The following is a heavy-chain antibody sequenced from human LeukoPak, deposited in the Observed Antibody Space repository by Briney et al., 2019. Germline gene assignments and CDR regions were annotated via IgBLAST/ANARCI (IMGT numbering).Heavy chain of an antibody. CDR1: GGSISSYY. Sequence: SETLSLTCTVSGGSISSYYCSWIRQPAGKGLEWIGRIYTSGSTNYNPPLKSRVTMSVDTSKNQFSLKLSSVTAADTAVYYCARYSSSGRIDYWGQGTLVTVSS. CDR3: ARYSSSGRIDY. V-gene: IGHV4-4*07. D-gene: IGHD6-13*01. CDR2: IYTSGST. J-gene: IGHJ4*02.